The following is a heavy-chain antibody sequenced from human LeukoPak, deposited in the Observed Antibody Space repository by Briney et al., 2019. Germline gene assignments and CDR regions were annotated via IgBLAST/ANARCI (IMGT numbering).Heavy chain of an antibody. CDR1: GFTFSSYG. V-gene: IGHV3-NL1*01. Sequence: PGGSLRLSCAASGFTFSSYGMHWVRQAPGKGLEWVSVIYSGGSTYYADSVKGRFTISRDNSKNTLYLQMNSLRAEDTAVYYCASLGKVLDYYDSSGYYSDMCDYWGQGTLVTVSS. CDR3: ASLGKVLDYYDSSGYYSDMCDY. J-gene: IGHJ4*02. CDR2: IYSGGST. D-gene: IGHD3-22*01.